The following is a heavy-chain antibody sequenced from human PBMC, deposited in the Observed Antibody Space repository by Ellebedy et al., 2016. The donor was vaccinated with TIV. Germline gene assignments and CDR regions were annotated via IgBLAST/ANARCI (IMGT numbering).Heavy chain of an antibody. D-gene: IGHD3-10*01. Sequence: GGSLRLSCLASGYRFGTYGMHWVRQAPGKGLEWVANIYQDGGVQYYVDSVKGRFTISRDNADNSLFLQMNSLRAEDTAVYYCARDGPESFQDYYYAMDVWGQGTTVIVSS. CDR3: ARDGPESFQDYYYAMDV. J-gene: IGHJ6*02. CDR2: IYQDGGVQ. CDR1: GYRFGTYG. V-gene: IGHV3-7*01.